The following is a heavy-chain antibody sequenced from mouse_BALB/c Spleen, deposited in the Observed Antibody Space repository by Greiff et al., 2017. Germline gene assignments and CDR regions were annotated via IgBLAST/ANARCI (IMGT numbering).Heavy chain of an antibody. CDR3: ARRLITTVVAPYYYAMDY. CDR1: GFTFSSFG. CDR2: ISSGSSTI. D-gene: IGHD1-1*01. V-gene: IGHV5-17*02. J-gene: IGHJ4*01. Sequence: EVKLMESGGGLVQPGGSRKLSCAASGFTFSSFGMHWVRQAPEKGLEWVAYISSGSSTIYYADTVKGRFTISRDNPKNTLFLQMTSLRSEDTAMYYCARRLITTVVAPYYYAMDYWGQGTSVTVSS.